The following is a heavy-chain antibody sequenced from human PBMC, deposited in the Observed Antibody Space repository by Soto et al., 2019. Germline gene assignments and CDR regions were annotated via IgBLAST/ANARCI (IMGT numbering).Heavy chain of an antibody. Sequence: GGSLRLSCAAFGFTFSSYAMSWVRQAPGKGLEWVSAISGSGGSTYYADSVKGRFTISRDNSKNTLYLQMNSLRAEDTAVYYCAKDRRGIPFGYWGQGTLVTVSS. V-gene: IGHV3-23*01. CDR1: GFTFSSYA. D-gene: IGHD3-16*01. CDR2: ISGSGGST. CDR3: AKDRRGIPFGY. J-gene: IGHJ4*02.